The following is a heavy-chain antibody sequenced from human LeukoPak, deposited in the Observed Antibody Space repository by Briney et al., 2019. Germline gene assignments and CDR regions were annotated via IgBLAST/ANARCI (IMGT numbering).Heavy chain of an antibody. CDR2: INHSGST. CDR1: GGSFSGYY. J-gene: IGHJ4*02. V-gene: IGHV4-34*01. CDR3: ARVGSAAVDY. D-gene: IGHD3-16*01. Sequence: SETLSLTCAVYGGSFSGYYWSWICQPPGKGLEWIGEINHSGSTNYNPSLKSRVTISVDTSKNQFSLKLSSVTAADTAVYYCARVGSAAVDYWGQGTLVTVSS.